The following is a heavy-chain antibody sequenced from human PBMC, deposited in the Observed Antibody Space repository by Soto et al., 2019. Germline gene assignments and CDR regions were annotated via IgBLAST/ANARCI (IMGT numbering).Heavy chain of an antibody. D-gene: IGHD2-21*01. CDR1: GFTFSSYG. V-gene: IGHV3-30*18. Sequence: PGGSLRLSCAASGFTFSSYGMHWVRQAPCKGLEWVAVISYDGSNKYYADSVKGRFTISRDNSKNTLYLQMNSLRAEDTAVYYCAKAHLGGAYYYYGMDVWSQGTTVTVSS. CDR2: ISYDGSNK. CDR3: AKAHLGGAYYYYGMDV. J-gene: IGHJ6*02.